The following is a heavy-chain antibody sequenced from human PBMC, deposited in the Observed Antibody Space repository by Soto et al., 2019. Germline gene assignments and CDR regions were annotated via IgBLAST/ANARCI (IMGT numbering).Heavy chain of an antibody. CDR1: GFTFSDHY. Sequence: GGSLRLSCAASGFTFSDHYMDWVRQAPGKGLEWIGRIKNKANSYTTEYAASVKGRFTISRDDSKNSVYLQLNSLKTEDTAVYYCAAIRTVVGYWGQGTQVT. D-gene: IGHD3-10*01. CDR3: AAIRTVVGY. V-gene: IGHV3-72*01. CDR2: IKNKANSYTT. J-gene: IGHJ4*02.